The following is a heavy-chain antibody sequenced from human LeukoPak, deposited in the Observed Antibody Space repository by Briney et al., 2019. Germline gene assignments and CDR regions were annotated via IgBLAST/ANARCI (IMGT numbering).Heavy chain of an antibody. Sequence: PGGSLRLSCAASGFTFSDYGMHWVRQAPGKGLVWVSRINPDGTTTSYADSVKGRFTISRDNAKDTVYLQMNSLRAEDTAVYYCARVSIGWYSFDYWGQGTLVTVSS. D-gene: IGHD6-19*01. CDR3: ARVSIGWYSFDY. CDR2: INPDGTTT. CDR1: GFTFSDYG. V-gene: IGHV3-74*01. J-gene: IGHJ4*02.